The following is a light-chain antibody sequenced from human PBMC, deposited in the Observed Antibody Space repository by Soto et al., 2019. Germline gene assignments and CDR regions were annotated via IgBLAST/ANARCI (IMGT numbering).Light chain of an antibody. J-gene: IGLJ1*01. CDR1: SSDVGGYNY. Sequence: QPVRTQPASVTGVPGQAITIFCTETSSDVGGYNYVSWYQQHPGEVPKVIIFNVNNRPSGVSDRFSGSRSGNTASLTISGLQAXDEADYYCSSFTSSTTYVFGTGPKVTV. CDR2: NVN. V-gene: IGLV2-14*03. CDR3: SSFTSSTTYV.